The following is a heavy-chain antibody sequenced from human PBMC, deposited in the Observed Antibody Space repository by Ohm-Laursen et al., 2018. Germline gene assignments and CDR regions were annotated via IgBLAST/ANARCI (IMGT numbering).Heavy chain of an antibody. Sequence: SVKVSCKASGYTFTSYDINWVRQATGQGLEWMGWINPNSGGTNYAQKFQGRVTMTRDTSISTAYMKLSRLRSDDTAVYYCARGFSGSYYGGGNWFDPWGQGTLVTVSS. CDR2: INPNSGGT. J-gene: IGHJ5*02. CDR1: GYTFTSYD. D-gene: IGHD1-26*01. V-gene: IGHV1-2*02. CDR3: ARGFSGSYYGGGNWFDP.